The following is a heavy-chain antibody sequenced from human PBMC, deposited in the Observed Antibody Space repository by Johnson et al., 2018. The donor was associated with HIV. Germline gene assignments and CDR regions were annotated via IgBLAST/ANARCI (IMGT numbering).Heavy chain of an antibody. J-gene: IGHJ3*02. D-gene: IGHD3-10*01. V-gene: IGHV3-30*02. CDR3: SRDFRGYYGSGTNAFDI. Sequence: QVQLVESGGGVVQPGGSLRLSCAASGFSFSSYGMHWVRQAPDKGLEWVAFIRYDGSKTYYEDSVKLRFTLSIDDANITLSLPMNILNVEDTALYYCSRDFRGYYGSGTNAFDIWGQGTMVTVSS. CDR1: GFSFSSYG. CDR2: IRYDGSKT.